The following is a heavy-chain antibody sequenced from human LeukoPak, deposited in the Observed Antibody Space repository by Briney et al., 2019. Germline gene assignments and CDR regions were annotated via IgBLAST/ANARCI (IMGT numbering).Heavy chain of an antibody. J-gene: IGHJ6*02. CDR2: ISGSGVST. Sequence: PGGSLRLSCAASGFVFSSQDMGWVRQAPGKGLEWVSAISGSGVSTRDADSVKGRFTISRDNSKNTLYLQMSSLRAEDTAVYYCAKDHFETGTTVWSYYYGMDVWGQGTTVTVSS. V-gene: IGHV3-23*01. CDR3: AKDHFETGTTVWSYYYGMDV. D-gene: IGHD1-1*01. CDR1: GFVFSSQD.